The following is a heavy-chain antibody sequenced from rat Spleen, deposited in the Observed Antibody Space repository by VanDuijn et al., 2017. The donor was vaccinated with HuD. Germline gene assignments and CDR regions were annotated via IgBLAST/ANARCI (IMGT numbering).Heavy chain of an antibody. J-gene: IGHJ3*01. CDR1: GVTFSNDG. V-gene: IGHV5-29*01. Sequence: EVQLVESGGDLVQPGRSLKLSCVASGVTFSNDGMAWVRQAPTKGLEWVATIRFDGSNTFYRDSVKGRFTISRDNAKNILFLQMDSLRSEDTATYYCARLGIASIGNWFGYWGQGTLVTVSS. CDR2: IRFDGSNT. D-gene: IGHD1-2*01. CDR3: ARLGIASIGNWFGY.